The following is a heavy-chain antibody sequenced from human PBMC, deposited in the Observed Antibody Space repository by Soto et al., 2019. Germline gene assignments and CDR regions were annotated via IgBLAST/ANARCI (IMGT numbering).Heavy chain of an antibody. CDR2: IYYSGST. CDR3: ARRARGYYYGMDV. Sequence: SETLSLTCTVSGGSISSYYWSWIRQPPGKGLEWIGYIYYSGSTNYNPSLKSRVTISVDTSKNQFSLKLSSVTAADTAVYYCARRARGYYYGMDVWGQGTTVTVSS. CDR1: GGSISSYY. V-gene: IGHV4-59*01. J-gene: IGHJ6*02.